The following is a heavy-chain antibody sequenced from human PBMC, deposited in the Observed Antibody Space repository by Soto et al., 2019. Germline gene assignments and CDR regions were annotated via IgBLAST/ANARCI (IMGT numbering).Heavy chain of an antibody. J-gene: IGHJ6*02. V-gene: IGHV3-30*18. CDR2: ISYDGSNK. Sequence: VGSLRLSCAASGFTFSSYGMHWVRQAPGKGLEWVAVISYDGSNKYYADSVKGRFTISRDNSKNTLYLQMNSLRAEDTAVYYCAKDRGIIYYYGMDVWGQGTTVTVSS. CDR1: GFTFSSYG. D-gene: IGHD2-21*01. CDR3: AKDRGIIYYYGMDV.